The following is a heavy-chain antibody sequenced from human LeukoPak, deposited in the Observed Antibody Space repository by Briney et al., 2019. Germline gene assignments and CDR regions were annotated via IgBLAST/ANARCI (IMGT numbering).Heavy chain of an antibody. CDR3: ARHPHPIVIVPAAMIY. J-gene: IGHJ4*02. V-gene: IGHV4-39*01. Sequence: PSETLSLTCTVSGDSISGSIYYWGWIRQPPGKGLEWIGSIYYSGSTYYNPSLKSRVTISVDTSKNQFSLKLTSVTAADTAVYYCARHPHPIVIVPAAMIYWGQGTLVTVSS. D-gene: IGHD2-2*01. CDR2: IYYSGST. CDR1: GDSISGSIYY.